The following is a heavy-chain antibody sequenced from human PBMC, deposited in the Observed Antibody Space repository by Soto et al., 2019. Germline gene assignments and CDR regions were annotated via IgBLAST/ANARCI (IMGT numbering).Heavy chain of an antibody. D-gene: IGHD4-17*01. CDR3: ARGIKYGDYSEWLDP. Sequence: ASVKVSWKDSGYTFTSYDINWVRQATGQGFEYLGWMNPNSGNTGYVKKFQGRVTMTRDTSMSTAYMELSSLRSEDTAVYYCARGIKYGDYSEWLDPWGPRTLVTVSS. CDR1: GYTFTSYD. J-gene: IGHJ5*02. CDR2: MNPNSGNT. V-gene: IGHV1-8*01.